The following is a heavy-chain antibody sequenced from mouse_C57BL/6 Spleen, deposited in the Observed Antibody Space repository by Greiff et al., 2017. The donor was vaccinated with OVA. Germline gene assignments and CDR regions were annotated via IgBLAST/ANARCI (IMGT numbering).Heavy chain of an antibody. CDR2: INPNNGGT. CDR1: GYTFTDYN. J-gene: IGHJ1*03. D-gene: IGHD2-3*01. V-gene: IGHV1-18*01. CDR3: ARESYRWGYFDV. Sequence: VHVKQSGPELVKPGASVKIPCKASGYTFTDYNMDWVKQSHGKSLEWIGDINPNNGGTIYNQKFKGKATLTVDKSSSTAYMELRSLTSEDTAVYYCARESYRWGYFDVWGTGTTVTVSS.